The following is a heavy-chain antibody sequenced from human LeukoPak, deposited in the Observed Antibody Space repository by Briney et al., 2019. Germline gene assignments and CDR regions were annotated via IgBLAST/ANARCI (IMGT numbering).Heavy chain of an antibody. J-gene: IGHJ5*02. CDR3: ARDRVVVVPAVTKSGRFDP. D-gene: IGHD2-2*01. V-gene: IGHV1-2*06. CDR2: INPNSGAT. Sequence: GASVKVSCKASGYTFTGYYMHWVRQAPGQGLEWMGRINPNSGATNYAQKFQGRVTMTRDTSISTAYMELSRLRSDDTAVYYCARDRVVVVPAVTKSGRFDPWGQGTLVTVSS. CDR1: GYTFTGYY.